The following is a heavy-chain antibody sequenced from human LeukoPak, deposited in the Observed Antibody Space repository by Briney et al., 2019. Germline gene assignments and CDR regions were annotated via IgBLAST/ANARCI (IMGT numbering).Heavy chain of an antibody. CDR2: IYYSGST. J-gene: IGHJ6*03. Sequence: SETLSLTCTVSGGSISSSSYYWGWIRQPPGEGLEWIGSIYYSGSTYYNPSLKSRVTISVDTSKNQFSLKLSSVTAADTAVYYCARVGGEDFWSGYYYYYMDVWGKGTTVTVSS. CDR1: GGSISSSSYY. V-gene: IGHV4-39*07. CDR3: ARVGGEDFWSGYYYYYMDV. D-gene: IGHD3-3*01.